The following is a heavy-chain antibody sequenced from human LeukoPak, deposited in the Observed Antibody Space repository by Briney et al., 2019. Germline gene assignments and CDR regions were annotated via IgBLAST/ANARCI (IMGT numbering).Heavy chain of an antibody. Sequence: GRSLRLSCAASGFTFSGYGIHWVRQAPGKGLEWVAVIWHDGSAESYVDSVKGRFRISRDDSKSTLYLQMNSLRAEDTAVYYCAKGNGKAATGNVVDYWGQGTLVTVSS. J-gene: IGHJ4*02. V-gene: IGHV3-33*06. CDR1: GFTFSGYG. CDR2: IWHDGSAE. CDR3: AKGNGKAATGNVVDY. D-gene: IGHD6-13*01.